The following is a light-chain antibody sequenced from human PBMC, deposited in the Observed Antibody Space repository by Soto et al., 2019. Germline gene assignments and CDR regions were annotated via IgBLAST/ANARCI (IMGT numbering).Light chain of an antibody. CDR1: QSVSSSY. V-gene: IGKV3-20*01. CDR3: QQYGSSPYT. J-gene: IGKJ2*01. CDR2: GAS. Sequence: EIVLTQSPATLSLSPGEGATLSCRASQSVSSSYLAWYQQKPGQAPRLLIYGASSRATNIPDRFSGSGSGTDFTLTISRLDPEDFAVYYCQQYGSSPYTFGQGTKLEIK.